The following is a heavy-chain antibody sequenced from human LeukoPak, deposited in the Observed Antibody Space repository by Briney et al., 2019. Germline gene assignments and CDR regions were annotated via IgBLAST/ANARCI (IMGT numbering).Heavy chain of an antibody. Sequence: GGSLRLSCSASGFTFSSYDMHWVRQATGKGLEWVSAIGTAGDTYYPGSVKGRFTISRENAKNSLYLQMNSLRAGDTAVYYCARVQGLDFRWYFDLWGRGTLVTVSS. CDR2: IGTAGDT. V-gene: IGHV3-13*01. J-gene: IGHJ2*01. CDR1: GFTFSSYD. CDR3: ARVQGLDFRWYFDL.